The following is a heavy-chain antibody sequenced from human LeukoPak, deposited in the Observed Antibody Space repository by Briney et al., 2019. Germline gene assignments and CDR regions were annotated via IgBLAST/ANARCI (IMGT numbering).Heavy chain of an antibody. J-gene: IGHJ4*02. CDR1: GFSFSSYG. Sequence: PGGTLRLSCAGSGFSFSSYGMHWGRQAPGKGLERLAFMRSDGSKKYYADSAKGRFAISRDNSKNTLYLQMNSLRAEDTAVYYCARILDSAWGELGYWGQGTLVTVSS. CDR2: MRSDGSKK. CDR3: ARILDSAWGELGY. V-gene: IGHV3-30*02. D-gene: IGHD6-19*01.